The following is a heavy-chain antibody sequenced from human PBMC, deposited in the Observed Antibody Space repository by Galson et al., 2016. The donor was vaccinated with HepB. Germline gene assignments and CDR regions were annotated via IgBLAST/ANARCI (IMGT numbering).Heavy chain of an antibody. Sequence: SLRLFCAASGFFFSNFVMTWVRQAPGKGLEWVSDNSVNTAGTKNADSVKGRFTISRDNSKNKVYLQMNSLRGEDTALYYCAKRMSYSYYYAMDIWGQGTTVTASS. J-gene: IGHJ6*02. CDR3: AKRMSYSYYYAMDI. CDR2: NSVNTAGT. V-gene: IGHV3-23*01. CDR1: GFFFSNFV. D-gene: IGHD2-15*01.